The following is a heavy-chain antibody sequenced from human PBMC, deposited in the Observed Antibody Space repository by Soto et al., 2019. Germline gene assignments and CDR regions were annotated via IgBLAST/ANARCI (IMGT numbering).Heavy chain of an antibody. V-gene: IGHV3-23*01. D-gene: IGHD4-17*01. CDR1: GFTFSSYA. J-gene: IGHJ4*02. CDR2: ISGSGGST. Sequence: PGGSLRLSCAASGFTFSSYAMSWVRQAPGKGLGWVSAISGSGGSTYYADSVKGRFTISRDNSKNTLYLQMNSLRAEDTAVYYCAKAISGDHYYFDYWGQGTLVTVSS. CDR3: AKAISGDHYYFDY.